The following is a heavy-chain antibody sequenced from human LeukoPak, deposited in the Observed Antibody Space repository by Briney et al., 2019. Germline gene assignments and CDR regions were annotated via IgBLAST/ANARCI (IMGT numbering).Heavy chain of an antibody. D-gene: IGHD4-11*01. CDR2: ISYDGSNK. Sequence: QTGGSLRLSCAASGFTFSSYGMHWVRQAPGKGLEWVAVISYDGSNKYYADSVKGRFTISRDNSKNTLYLQMNSLRAEDTAVYYCARHSESYSDYWGQGTLVTVSS. CDR1: GFTFSSYG. CDR3: ARHSESYSDY. V-gene: IGHV3-30*19. J-gene: IGHJ4*02.